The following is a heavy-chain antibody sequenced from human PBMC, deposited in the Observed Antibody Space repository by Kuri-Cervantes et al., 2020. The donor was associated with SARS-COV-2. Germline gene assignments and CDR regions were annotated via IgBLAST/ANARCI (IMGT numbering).Heavy chain of an antibody. Sequence: GGSLRLSCAASGFTFSDYYMSWIRQAPGKGLEWVSYISSSSSYTNYTDSVKGRFTISRDNAKNSLYLQMNSLKTEDTAVYYCNTYRLGYCSSTSCRDFDHWGQGTLVTVSS. CDR1: GFTFSDYY. V-gene: IGHV3-11*03. J-gene: IGHJ4*02. CDR3: NTYRLGYCSSTSCRDFDH. D-gene: IGHD2-2*01. CDR2: ISSSSSYT.